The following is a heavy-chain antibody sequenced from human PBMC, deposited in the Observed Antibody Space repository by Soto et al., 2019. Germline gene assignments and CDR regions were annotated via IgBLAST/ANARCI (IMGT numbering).Heavy chain of an antibody. CDR3: ARDLAAAAY. Sequence: ASVKVSCKASGGTFISYTISWVRQAPGQGLEWMAIINPLPTSGSTNYAQKFQGRVTVTRDTSTSTVYLELSSLRSDDTAVYYCARDLAAAAYWGQGTLVTVSS. V-gene: IGHV1-46*01. J-gene: IGHJ4*02. D-gene: IGHD6-13*01. CDR2: INPLPTSGST. CDR1: GGTFISYT.